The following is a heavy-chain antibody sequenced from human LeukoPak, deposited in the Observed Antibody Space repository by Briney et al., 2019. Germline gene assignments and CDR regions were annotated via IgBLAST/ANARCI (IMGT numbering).Heavy chain of an antibody. CDR2: ISAYNGNT. Sequence: ASVKVSCKASGYTFTSYGISWVRQAPGQGLEWMGWISAYNGNTNYAQKLQGRVTMTTDTSTSTAYMELRSLRSDDTAVYYFARTDRYYDFWSGQYTFDYWGQGTLVTVSS. V-gene: IGHV1-18*01. D-gene: IGHD3-3*01. CDR1: GYTFTSYG. CDR3: ARTDRYYDFWSGQYTFDY. J-gene: IGHJ4*02.